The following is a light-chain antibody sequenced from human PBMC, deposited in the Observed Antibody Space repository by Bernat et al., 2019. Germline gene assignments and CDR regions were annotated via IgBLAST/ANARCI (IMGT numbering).Light chain of an antibody. CDR2: AAS. V-gene: IGKV1-27*01. CDR3: QKSNSAPFT. J-gene: IGKJ3*01. Sequence: DIQMTQSPSSLSASVGDRVTIACRASQDISDRLAWYQQKPGRVPKLLIYAASILQSGVPSRFSGSGSGTDFTLTISSLQPEDVATYYCQKSNSAPFTFGPGTKVAI. CDR1: QDISDR.